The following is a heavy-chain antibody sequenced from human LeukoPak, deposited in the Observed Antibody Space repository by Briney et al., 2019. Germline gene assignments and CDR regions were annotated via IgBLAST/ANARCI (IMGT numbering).Heavy chain of an antibody. Sequence: ASVKVSCKASGYTFTGYYMHWVRQAPGQGLEWMGRINPNSGGTNYAQKFQGRVTMTRDTSISTAYMELSSLRSEDTAVYYCARGPYSSSWALRAYYYYYYGMDVWGQGTTVTVSS. D-gene: IGHD6-13*01. CDR3: ARGPYSSSWALRAYYYYYYGMDV. CDR1: GYTFTGYY. J-gene: IGHJ6*02. V-gene: IGHV1-2*06. CDR2: INPNSGGT.